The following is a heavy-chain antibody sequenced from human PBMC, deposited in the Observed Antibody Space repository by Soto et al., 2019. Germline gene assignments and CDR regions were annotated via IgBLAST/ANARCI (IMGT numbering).Heavy chain of an antibody. CDR1: RLTFSSYS. CDR2: ISSSSSTI. Sequence: GGSLRHSCAASRLTFSSYSMSWVRQATGKGLEWVSYISSSSSTIYYADSVKGRFTISRDNSKNTLYLQMNSLRAEDTAVYYCARDDSAMTTATRYGMDVWGQGTTVTVSS. CDR3: ARDDSAMTTATRYGMDV. D-gene: IGHD4-17*01. J-gene: IGHJ6*02. V-gene: IGHV3-48*01.